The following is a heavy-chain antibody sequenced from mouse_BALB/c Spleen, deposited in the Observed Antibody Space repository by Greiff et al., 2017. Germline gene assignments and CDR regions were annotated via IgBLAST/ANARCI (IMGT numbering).Heavy chain of an antibody. CDR3: ARHDGTPGGRYLDV. Sequence: EVQLVESGGGLVKPGGSLTLSCAASGFTFSSYAMSWVRQTPGKRLEWVATISSGGSYTYYPDSVKGRFTISRDNAKNTLYLQMSSLRSEDTAMYYGARHDGTPGGRYLDVWGAGTTVTVSS. J-gene: IGHJ1*01. CDR1: GFTFSSYA. D-gene: IGHD2-3*01. V-gene: IGHV5-9-3*01. CDR2: ISSGGSYT.